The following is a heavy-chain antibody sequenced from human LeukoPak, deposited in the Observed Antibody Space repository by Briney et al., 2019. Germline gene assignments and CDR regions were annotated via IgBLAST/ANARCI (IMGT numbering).Heavy chain of an antibody. CDR3: ARQERGAHQYYYMDF. CDR2: IKYGGSA. Sequence: PSDTLSLTCSVSSRSISSSRYYWGWIRQPPGKGLEWFGSIKYGGSAFYNPPLKRLVTVSADSPKNEYSLKLTSVTDADTAVYCCARQERGAHQYYYMDFWGKGTTVIVSS. D-gene: IGHD3-16*01. J-gene: IGHJ6*03. CDR1: SRSISSSRYY. V-gene: IGHV4-39*01.